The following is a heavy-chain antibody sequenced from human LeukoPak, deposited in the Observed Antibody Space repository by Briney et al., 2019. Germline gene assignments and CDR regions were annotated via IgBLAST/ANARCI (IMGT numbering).Heavy chain of an antibody. CDR1: GYTFTGYY. Sequence: ASVKVSCKASGYTFTGYYMHWVRQAPGQGLEWMGWINPNSGGTNYAQKFQGRVTMTRDTSISTAYMELSRLRSDDTAAYYCARLVRTRTYYFDYWGQGTLATVSS. CDR2: INPNSGGT. CDR3: ARLVRTRTYYFDY. D-gene: IGHD1-14*01. V-gene: IGHV1-2*02. J-gene: IGHJ4*02.